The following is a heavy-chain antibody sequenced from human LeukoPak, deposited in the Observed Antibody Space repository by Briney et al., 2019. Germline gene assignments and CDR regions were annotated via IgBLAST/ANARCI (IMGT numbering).Heavy chain of an antibody. J-gene: IGHJ4*02. CDR3: AREVLGGYAD. CDR2: IYHSGST. CDR1: GGSISSGGYS. V-gene: IGHV4-30-2*01. D-gene: IGHD3-22*01. Sequence: SQTLSLTCAVSGGSISSGGYSWSWIRQPPGKGLEWIGYIYHSGSTHYNPSLKSRVTISVDRSKNQFSLKLSSVTAADTAVYYCAREVLGGYADWGQGTLVTVSS.